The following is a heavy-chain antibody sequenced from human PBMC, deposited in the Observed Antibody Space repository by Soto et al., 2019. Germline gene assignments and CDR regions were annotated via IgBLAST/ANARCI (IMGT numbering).Heavy chain of an antibody. CDR3: ARSATSGDQHFIDS. CDR2: ITPYNGNV. D-gene: IGHD7-27*01. Sequence: QMQLLQSGAEVKKTGSSVKISCKTSGWIFTFKYLHWVRQNPGQGLEWLGWITPYNGNVKYAQHFQDRISLTRDNSLTPLFLELRNLRSEDTGLYYCARSATSGDQHFIDSWGQGTLVTVSS. J-gene: IGHJ4*02. CDR1: GWIFTFKY. V-gene: IGHV1-45*02.